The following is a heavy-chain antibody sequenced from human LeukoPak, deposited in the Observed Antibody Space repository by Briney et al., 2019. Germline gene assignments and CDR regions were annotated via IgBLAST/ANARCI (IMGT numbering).Heavy chain of an antibody. Sequence: GGSLRLSCAVSVFTFSSYEMNWVRQAPGKGREWVSYISSSGSTIYYADSVKGRFTISRDNCKNTLYLQMNSLRAEDTAVYYCAKDLGIAVAGTWGAFDIWGQGTMVTVSS. CDR1: VFTFSSYE. CDR2: ISSSGSTI. D-gene: IGHD6-19*01. J-gene: IGHJ3*02. V-gene: IGHV3-48*03. CDR3: AKDLGIAVAGTWGAFDI.